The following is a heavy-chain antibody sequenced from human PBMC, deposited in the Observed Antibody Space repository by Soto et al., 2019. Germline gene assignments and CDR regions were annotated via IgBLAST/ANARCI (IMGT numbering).Heavy chain of an antibody. Sequence: EVQLVESGGGLVQPGGSLRLSCAASGFTFSSYAMSWVRQAPGKGLEWVSSIGGSASSTYYADSVKGRFTISRDNSKNTLFVQMSSLRAEDTAVYYCAKAVDWAVTGGLDVWGQGTTVSVSS. CDR3: AKAVDWAVTGGLDV. CDR2: IGGSASST. J-gene: IGHJ6*02. D-gene: IGHD3-9*01. CDR1: GFTFSSYA. V-gene: IGHV3-23*04.